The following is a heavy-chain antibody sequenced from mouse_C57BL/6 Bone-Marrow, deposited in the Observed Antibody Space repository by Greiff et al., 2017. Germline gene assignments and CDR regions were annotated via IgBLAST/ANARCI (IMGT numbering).Heavy chain of an antibody. CDR3: YRGTTARRAMDY. J-gene: IGHJ4*01. CDR2: IRNKANNHAT. Sequence: DVQLVESGGGLVQPGGSMKLSCAASGFTFSDAWMDWVRQSPEQGLEWVAEIRNKANNHATYYAETVKGRFTISRDDSKSSVYLQMNSLRAEDTGIYYCYRGTTARRAMDYWGQGTSVTVSS. V-gene: IGHV6-6*01. D-gene: IGHD1-2*01. CDR1: GFTFSDAW.